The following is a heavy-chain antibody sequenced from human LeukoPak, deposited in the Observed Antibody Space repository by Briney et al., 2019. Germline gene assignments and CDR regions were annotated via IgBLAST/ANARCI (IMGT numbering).Heavy chain of an antibody. V-gene: IGHV7-4-1*02. CDR2: INTNTGNP. J-gene: IGHJ6*03. CDR3: AREIYGDYAPNRNYYYYYYMDV. Sequence: GASVKVSCKASGYTFTSYAMNWVRQAPGQGLEWMGWINTNTGNPTYAQGFTGRFVFSLDTSVSTAYLQISSLKAEDTAVYYYAREIYGDYAPNRNYYYYYYMDVWGKGTTVTVSS. D-gene: IGHD4-17*01. CDR1: GYTFTSYA.